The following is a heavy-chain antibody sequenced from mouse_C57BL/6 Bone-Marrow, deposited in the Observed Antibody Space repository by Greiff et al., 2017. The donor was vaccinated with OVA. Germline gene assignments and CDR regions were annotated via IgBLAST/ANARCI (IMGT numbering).Heavy chain of an antibody. CDR3: ARLDGPYYYAMDY. V-gene: IGHV5-15*01. D-gene: IGHD2-3*01. Sequence: EVHLVESGGGLVQPGGSLKLSCAASGFTFSDYGMAWVRQAPRKGPEWVAFISNLAYSIYYADTVTGRFTISRENAKNTLYLEMRSLRSEDTAMYYCARLDGPYYYAMDYWGQGTSVTVSS. J-gene: IGHJ4*01. CDR1: GFTFSDYG. CDR2: ISNLAYSI.